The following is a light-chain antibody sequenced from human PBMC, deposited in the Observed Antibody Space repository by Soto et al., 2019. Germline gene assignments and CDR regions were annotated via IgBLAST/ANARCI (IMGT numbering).Light chain of an antibody. V-gene: IGLV2-14*01. Sequence: QSALTQPASVSGSPGQSITVSCTGTSSDIGGYNYVSWYQQHPGKAPKLMVYEVTNRPSGVSDRFSGSKSGNTASLTISGLQADDEGYYYCQAYDYSLTASVFGGGTKVTVL. J-gene: IGLJ3*02. CDR2: EVT. CDR1: SSDIGGYNY. CDR3: QAYDYSLTASV.